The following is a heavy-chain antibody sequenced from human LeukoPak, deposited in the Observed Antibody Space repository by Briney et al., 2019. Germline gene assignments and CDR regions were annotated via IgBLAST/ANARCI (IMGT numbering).Heavy chain of an antibody. J-gene: IGHJ6*02. V-gene: IGHV1-2*02. Sequence: ASVKVSCKASGYTFTGYYMHWVRQAPGQGLEWMGWINPNSGGTNYAQKFQGRVTMTRDTSISTAYMELSRLRSDDTAVYYCARTAAAGTLYYYYGMDVWGQGTTVTVSS. D-gene: IGHD6-13*01. CDR3: ARTAAAGTLYYYYGMDV. CDR1: GYTFTGYY. CDR2: INPNSGGT.